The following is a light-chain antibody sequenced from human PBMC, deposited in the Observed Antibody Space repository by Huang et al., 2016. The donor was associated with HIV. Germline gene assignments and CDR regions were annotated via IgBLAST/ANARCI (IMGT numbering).Light chain of an antibody. CDR2: DAS. J-gene: IGKJ4*01. CDR3: QQYDSRVT. Sequence: DIQMTQSPSSLSASVGDRVTITCQASQDINNYLNWYQQKPGKAPKLLIYDASSVETGVPSRFSGSGSGTDFTFTISSLQSEDFGTYYCQQYDSRVTFGGGTKVAIK. V-gene: IGKV1-33*01. CDR1: QDINNY.